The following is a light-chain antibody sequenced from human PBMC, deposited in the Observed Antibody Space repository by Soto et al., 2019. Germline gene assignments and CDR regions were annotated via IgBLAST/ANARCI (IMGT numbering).Light chain of an antibody. J-gene: IGLJ1*01. CDR1: SSDVGGYNY. Sequence: QSVLTQPLSESGSPGQPVTISCTGPSSDVGGYNYVSWYQQNPGKAPKLMIYDVNKRPSGVPDRFSGCRSGNTASLPITRLQAEDESDYYCCSYAGSYTLVFGTGTKV. CDR2: DVN. CDR3: CSYAGSYTLV. V-gene: IGLV2-11*01.